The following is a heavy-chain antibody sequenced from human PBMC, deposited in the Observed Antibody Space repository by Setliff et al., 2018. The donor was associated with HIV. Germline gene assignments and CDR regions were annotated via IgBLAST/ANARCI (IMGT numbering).Heavy chain of an antibody. CDR3: ARSGRLRGYSGYDLDAFDI. D-gene: IGHD5-12*01. CDR2: ISGSGGSP. CDR1: GLTFSSYA. Sequence: GGSLRLSCAASGLTFSSYAMSWVRQAPGKGLEWVSSISGSGGSPYYADSVKGRFTISRDNSKNTLYLQMNSLRAEDTAVYYCARSGRLRGYSGYDLDAFDIWGQGTMVTVSS. J-gene: IGHJ3*02. V-gene: IGHV3-23*01.